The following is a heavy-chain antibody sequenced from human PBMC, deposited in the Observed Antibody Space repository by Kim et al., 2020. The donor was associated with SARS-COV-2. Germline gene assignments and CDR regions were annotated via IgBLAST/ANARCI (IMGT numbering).Heavy chain of an antibody. CDR1: GGSISSSSYY. V-gene: IGHV4-39*01. CDR3: ARLGAGPAAISKDNWFDP. D-gene: IGHD2-2*01. J-gene: IGHJ5*02. Sequence: SETLSLTCTVSGGSISSSSYYWGWIRQPPGKGLEWIGSIYYSGSTYYNPSLKSRVTISVDTSKNQFSLKLSSVTAADTAVYYCARLGAGPAAISKDNWFDPWGQGTLVTVSS. CDR2: IYYSGST.